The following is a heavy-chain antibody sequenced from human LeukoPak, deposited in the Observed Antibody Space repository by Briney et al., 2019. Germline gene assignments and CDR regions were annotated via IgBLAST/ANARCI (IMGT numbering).Heavy chain of an antibody. CDR3: ARLPIAAGTYYFDY. CDR1: GGSITSNSLY. V-gene: IGHV4-39*02. D-gene: IGHD6-13*01. J-gene: IGHJ4*02. Sequence: PSETLSLTCTVSGGSITSNSLYWGWIRQPPGKGLEWIGTLSNSGSTYYNPSLKSRVTISVDTSKNHFSLRLSSVTAADTAVYYCARLPIAAGTYYFDYWGQGTLVTVSS. CDR2: LSNSGST.